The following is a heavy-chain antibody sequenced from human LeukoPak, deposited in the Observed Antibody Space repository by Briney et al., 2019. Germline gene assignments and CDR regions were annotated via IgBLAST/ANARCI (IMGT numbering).Heavy chain of an antibody. CDR3: ATQNRCSGGSCYSKVYYYYMDV. J-gene: IGHJ6*03. D-gene: IGHD2-15*01. V-gene: IGHV4-34*01. CDR2: INHSGST. Sequence: PSETLSLTCAVYGGSFSGYYWSWLPQPPGKGLEGIGEINHSGSTNYNPSLKSRVTISVDTSKNQFSLKLSSVTAADTAVYYCATQNRCSGGSCYSKVYYYYMDVWGKGTTVTVSS. CDR1: GGSFSGYY.